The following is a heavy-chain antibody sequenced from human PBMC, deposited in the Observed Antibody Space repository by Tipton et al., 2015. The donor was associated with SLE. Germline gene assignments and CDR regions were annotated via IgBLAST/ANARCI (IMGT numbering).Heavy chain of an antibody. D-gene: IGHD5/OR15-5a*01. CDR2: ITSSSSYI. V-gene: IGHV3-21*04. CDR3: ARGSTGY. J-gene: IGHJ4*02. CDR1: GFTFSSYS. Sequence: SLRLSCAASGFTFSSYSINWVRQAPGKGLEWVSSITSSSSYIYYTDSVKGRFTIARDNARNSLYLHMNSLRAEDTAVYYCARGSTGYWGQGTLVTVSS.